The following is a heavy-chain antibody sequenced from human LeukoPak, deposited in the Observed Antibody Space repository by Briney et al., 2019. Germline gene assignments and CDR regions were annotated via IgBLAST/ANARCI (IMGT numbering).Heavy chain of an antibody. CDR3: ARTSYDYVWGSYRPPDY. CDR1: GYSISSGYF. V-gene: IGHV4-38-2*02. J-gene: IGHJ4*02. D-gene: IGHD3-16*02. Sequence: PSETLSLTCTVSGYSISSGYFWGWIRQPPGKGLECIGTIYHSGSTYYNPSLKSRVTISVDTSKNQFSLKLNSVTAADTAVYYCARTSYDYVWGSYRPPDYWGQGTLVTVSS. CDR2: IYHSGST.